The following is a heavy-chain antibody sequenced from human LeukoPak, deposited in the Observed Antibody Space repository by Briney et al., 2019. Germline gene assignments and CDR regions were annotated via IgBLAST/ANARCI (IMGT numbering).Heavy chain of an antibody. Sequence: SSETLSLTCTVSGGSISSYYWSWIRQPPGKGLEWIGYIYYSGSTNYNPPLKSRVTISVDTSKNQFSLKLSSVTAADTAVYYCARDSAGSNYYGMDVWGQGTTVTVSS. CDR1: GGSISSYY. D-gene: IGHD1/OR15-1a*01. CDR2: IYYSGST. CDR3: ARDSAGSNYYGMDV. V-gene: IGHV4-59*01. J-gene: IGHJ6*02.